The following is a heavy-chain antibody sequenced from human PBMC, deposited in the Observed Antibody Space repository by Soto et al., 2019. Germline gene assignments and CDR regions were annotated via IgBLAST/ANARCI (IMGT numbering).Heavy chain of an antibody. D-gene: IGHD2-2*03. Sequence: SETLSLTCTVSGGSISSSSYYWGWIRQPPGKGLEWIGSIYYSGSTYYNPSLKSRVTISVDTSKNEFSLRLNSVTAADTAVYYCVRLNGYCVSTKCRGYYGMDVWGQGTTVTVS. CDR3: VRLNGYCVSTKCRGYYGMDV. J-gene: IGHJ6*02. CDR1: GGSISSSSYY. V-gene: IGHV4-39*01. CDR2: IYYSGST.